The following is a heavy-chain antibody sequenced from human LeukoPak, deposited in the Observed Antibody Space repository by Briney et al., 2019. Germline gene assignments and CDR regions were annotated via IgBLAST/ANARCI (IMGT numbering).Heavy chain of an antibody. D-gene: IGHD3-22*01. V-gene: IGHV4-59*01. J-gene: IGHJ4*02. Sequence: PSETLSLTCTVSGGSISGYYWSWLRQPPGKALEWIGYIYESGSTDYNPSLKSRVTISRDTSKNQVSLKLTSVTTADTAVYYCARDLYDHDSSGYYEFWGQGTLVTVSS. CDR1: GGSISGYY. CDR3: ARDLYDHDSSGYYEF. CDR2: IYESGST.